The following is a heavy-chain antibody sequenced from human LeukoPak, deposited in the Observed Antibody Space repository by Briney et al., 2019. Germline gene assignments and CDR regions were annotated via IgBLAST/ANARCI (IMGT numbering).Heavy chain of an antibody. J-gene: IGHJ4*02. CDR1: GYTFTGYY. Sequence: ASVKVSCKASGYTFTGYYMHWVRQAPGQGLEWMGWINPNSGGTNYAQKFQGRVTMTTDTSTSTAYMELRSLRSDDTAVYYCARDVSDRIAVAGTGDYWGQGTLVTVSS. V-gene: IGHV1-2*02. D-gene: IGHD6-19*01. CDR3: ARDVSDRIAVAGTGDY. CDR2: INPNSGGT.